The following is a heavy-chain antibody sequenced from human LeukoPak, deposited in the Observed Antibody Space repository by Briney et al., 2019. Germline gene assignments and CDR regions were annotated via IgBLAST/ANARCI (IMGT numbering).Heavy chain of an antibody. CDR1: GYTFTSYG. J-gene: IGHJ6*02. CDR3: ATDRGGYSYGYEARYYGMDV. V-gene: IGHV1-18*01. CDR2: ISAYNGNT. D-gene: IGHD5-18*01. Sequence: ASVKVSCKASGYTFTSYGISWVRQAPGQGLEWMGWISAYNGNTNYAQKFQGRVTMTEDTSTDTAYMELSSLRSEDTAVYYCATDRGGYSYGYEARYYGMDVWGQGTTVTVSS.